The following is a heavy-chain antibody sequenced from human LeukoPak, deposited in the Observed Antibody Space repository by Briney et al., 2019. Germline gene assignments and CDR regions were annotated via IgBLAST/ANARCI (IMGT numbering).Heavy chain of an antibody. D-gene: IGHD6-19*01. CDR3: ARGAAVAGGYYYFDY. J-gene: IGHJ4*02. CDR1: GFTFSSYS. CDR2: ISSSSSYI. V-gene: IGHV3-21*01. Sequence: KPGGSLRLSCAASGFTFSSYSMNWVRQAPGKGLEWVSSISSSSSYIYYADSVKGRFTISRDNAKNSLYLQMNSLRAEDTAVYYCARGAAVAGGYYYFDYWGQGTLVTVSS.